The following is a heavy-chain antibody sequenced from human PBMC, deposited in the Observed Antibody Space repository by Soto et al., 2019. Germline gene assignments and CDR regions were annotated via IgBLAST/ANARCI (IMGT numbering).Heavy chain of an antibody. CDR1: GFTFSSYS. Sequence: GGSLRLSCAASGFTFSSYSMNWVRQAPGKGLEWVSSISSSSSYIYYADSVKGRFTISRDNAKNSLYLQMNSLRAEDTAVYYCARELPHSHYFDYWGQGTLVTVSS. CDR2: ISSSSSYI. D-gene: IGHD1-26*01. CDR3: ARELPHSHYFDY. J-gene: IGHJ4*02. V-gene: IGHV3-21*01.